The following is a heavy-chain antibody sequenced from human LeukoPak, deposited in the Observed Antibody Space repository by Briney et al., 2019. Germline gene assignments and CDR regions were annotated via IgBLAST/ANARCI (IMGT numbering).Heavy chain of an antibody. V-gene: IGHV3-20*04. J-gene: IGHJ4*02. CDR3: ARVKDSSGWVDY. CDR2: INWNGGST. Sequence: GGSLRLSCAASGFTFSDYYMSWIRQAPGKGLEWVSGINWNGGSTGYADSVKGRFTISRDNAKNSLYLQMNSLRAEDTALYYCARVKDSSGWVDYWGQGTLVTVSS. D-gene: IGHD6-19*01. CDR1: GFTFSDYY.